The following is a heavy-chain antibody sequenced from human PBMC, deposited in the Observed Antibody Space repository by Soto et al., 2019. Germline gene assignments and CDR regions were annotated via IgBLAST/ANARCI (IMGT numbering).Heavy chain of an antibody. CDR2: IDFSSTLK. Sequence: GGSLRLSCAASGFTFSSSSMSWVRLAPGKGLEWVSSIDFSSTLKYYTDSVRGRVIISRDNSKNTLFLDMNSLRDDDTAVYYCAKGGRLKPWDYWGQGTPVTVSS. CDR3: AKGGRLKPWDY. J-gene: IGHJ4*02. V-gene: IGHV3-23*01. D-gene: IGHD6-25*01. CDR1: GFTFSSSS.